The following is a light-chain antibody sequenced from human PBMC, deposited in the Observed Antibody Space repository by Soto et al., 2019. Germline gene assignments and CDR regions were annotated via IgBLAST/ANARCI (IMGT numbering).Light chain of an antibody. Sequence: VVTQEPSLTVSPGGTVTLTCGSSTGTVTTYHFPYWFQLKPGQAPTALIFDTRNRHSWTPARFSGSLLGGKAALTLSGAEPEDEADYYCLLYYDTIRVFGGGTKLTVL. CDR1: TGTVTTYHF. J-gene: IGLJ3*02. V-gene: IGLV7-46*01. CDR2: DTR. CDR3: LLYYDTIRV.